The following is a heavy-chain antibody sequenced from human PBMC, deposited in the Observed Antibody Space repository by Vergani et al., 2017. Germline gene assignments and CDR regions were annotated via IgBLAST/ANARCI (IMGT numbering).Heavy chain of an antibody. V-gene: IGHV3-15*01. CDR3: TTGIXLWF. CDR1: GFTFRDAW. CDR2: IRSETDGGTA. Sequence: EVQLVESGGGLVKPGGSLRLSCVASGFTFRDAWMGWVRQAPGQGLEWVGRIRSETDGGTADDAAPVKGRFRISRDDSKTTVYLEMNSLKSEDTAVYYCTTGIXLWFWGQGTLVTVSS. J-gene: IGHJ4*02. D-gene: IGHD5-18*01.